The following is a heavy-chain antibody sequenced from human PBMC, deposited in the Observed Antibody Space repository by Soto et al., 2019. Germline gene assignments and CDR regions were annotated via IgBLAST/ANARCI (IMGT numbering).Heavy chain of an antibody. CDR3: ARDRGSPRCSSTSCYTASSWFDP. Sequence: QVQLVQSGAEVKKPGSSVKVSCKASGGTFSSYAISWVRQAPGQGLEWMGGTIPIFGTANYAQKFQGRVTITADESTSTAYMELSSLRSEDTAVYYCARDRGSPRCSSTSCYTASSWFDPWGQGTLVTVSS. D-gene: IGHD2-2*02. V-gene: IGHV1-69*01. J-gene: IGHJ5*02. CDR1: GGTFSSYA. CDR2: TIPIFGTA.